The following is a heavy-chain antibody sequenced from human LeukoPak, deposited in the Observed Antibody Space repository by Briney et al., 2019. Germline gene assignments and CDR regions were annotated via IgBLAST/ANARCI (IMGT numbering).Heavy chain of an antibody. J-gene: IGHJ4*02. CDR2: ISWNSGSI. CDR3: AKARYSSSLDY. V-gene: IGHV3-9*01. D-gene: IGHD6-6*01. CDR1: GFTFGDYA. Sequence: GGSLRLSCTASGFTFGDYAMSWVRQAPGKGLEWVSGISWNSGSIGYADSVKGRFTISRDNAKNSLYLQMNSLRAEDTALYYCAKARYSSSLDYWGQGTLVTVSS.